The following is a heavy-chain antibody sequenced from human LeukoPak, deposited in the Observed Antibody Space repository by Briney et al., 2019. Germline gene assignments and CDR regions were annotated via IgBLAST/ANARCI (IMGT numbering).Heavy chain of an antibody. CDR3: EDGIRDFDWLPFDY. D-gene: IGHD3-9*01. V-gene: IGHV4-30-4*01. CDR1: GGSTSSGDYY. CDR2: NYYSGST. Sequence: SQNLSLTCTVYGGSTSSGDYYWSWIRQPPGKGPELIGCNYYSGSTYYNPSLKSRVTISVDTSKNQFSLKLSSVTAADTFFFQAEDGIRDFDWLPFDYWGQGTLVTVSS. J-gene: IGHJ4*02.